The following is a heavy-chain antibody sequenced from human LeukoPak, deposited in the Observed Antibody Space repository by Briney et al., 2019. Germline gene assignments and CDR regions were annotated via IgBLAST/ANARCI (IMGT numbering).Heavy chain of an antibody. D-gene: IGHD3-9*01. CDR3: ARDGSYYDILTGYYDY. CDR2: ISSSSSYI. J-gene: IGHJ4*02. CDR1: GFTFSSYS. V-gene: IGHV3-21*01. Sequence: GGSLRLSCAASGFTFSSYSMNWVRQAPGKGLEWVSSISSSSSYIYYADSVKGRFTISRDNAKNSLYLQMNSLRAEDTAVYYCARDGSYYDILTGYYDYWGQGTLVTVSS.